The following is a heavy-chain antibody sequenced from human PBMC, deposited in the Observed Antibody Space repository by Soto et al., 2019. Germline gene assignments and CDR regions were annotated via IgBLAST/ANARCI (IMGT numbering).Heavy chain of an antibody. V-gene: IGHV4-30-2*01. Sequence: SETLSLTCAVSGGSISSGGYSWSWIRQPQGKGLEWIGYTYNSGSTYYNPSLKSRVTISLDRSKTQFSLKLSSVIAADTAVYYCARDSSSRGMDVWGQGTTVTVSS. CDR2: TYNSGST. CDR3: ARDSSSRGMDV. J-gene: IGHJ6*02. CDR1: GGSISSGGYS. D-gene: IGHD6-6*01.